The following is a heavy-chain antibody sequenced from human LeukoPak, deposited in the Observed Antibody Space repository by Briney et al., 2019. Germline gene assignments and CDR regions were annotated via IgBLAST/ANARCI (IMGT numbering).Heavy chain of an antibody. Sequence: GGSLRLSCAASGFTFSSYAMHWVRQAPGKGLEWVAVISYDGSNKYYADSVKGRFTISRDNSKNTLYLQMNSLRAEDTAVYYCARDGRIAAATYNWFDPWGQGTLVTVSS. CDR2: ISYDGSNK. CDR3: ARDGRIAAATYNWFDP. V-gene: IGHV3-30*04. CDR1: GFTFSSYA. D-gene: IGHD6-13*01. J-gene: IGHJ5*02.